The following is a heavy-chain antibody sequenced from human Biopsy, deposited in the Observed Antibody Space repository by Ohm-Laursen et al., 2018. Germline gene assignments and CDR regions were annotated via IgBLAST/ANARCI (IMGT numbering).Heavy chain of an antibody. CDR1: GDSVTKYY. V-gene: IGHV4-59*02. D-gene: IGHD4-11*01. J-gene: IGHJ6*02. Sequence: GTLSLTCRVSGDSVTKYYWSWIRQPPGKGLEWIGHIYYSVMTNYNPSLQSRVSISVDTSRNQVSLTLRSVTAADTAVYYCARDSGILNYGNFKYYHYCGMDVWGQGTKVTVSS. CDR3: ARDSGILNYGNFKYYHYCGMDV. CDR2: IYYSVMT.